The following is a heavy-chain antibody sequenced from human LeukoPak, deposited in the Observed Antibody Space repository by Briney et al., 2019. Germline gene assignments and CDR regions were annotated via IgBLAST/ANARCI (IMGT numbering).Heavy chain of an antibody. Sequence: PGGSLRLSCAASGFTVSSNYMSWVRQAPGKGLEWVSVIYSGGSTYYADSVKGRFTISRDNSKNMLYLQLNSLRAEDTAVYYCAKGDPPTYYDILTGQDYWGQGTLVTVSS. CDR1: GFTVSSNY. D-gene: IGHD3-9*01. V-gene: IGHV3-53*01. CDR3: AKGDPPTYYDILTGQDY. CDR2: IYSGGST. J-gene: IGHJ4*02.